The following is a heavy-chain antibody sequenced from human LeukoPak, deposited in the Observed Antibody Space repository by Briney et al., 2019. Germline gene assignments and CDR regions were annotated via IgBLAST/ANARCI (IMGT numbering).Heavy chain of an antibody. J-gene: IGHJ4*02. CDR2: ISGSGGTT. D-gene: IGHD3-22*01. CDR1: GFTFSSYG. Sequence: GGSLRLSCAASGFTFSSYGMNWVRQAPGKGLEWVSGISGSGGTTYYADSVKGRFTISRDNSRNSLSLQVSSLRAEDTAVYYCAKTNGYYSDWDQGTLVTVSS. CDR3: AKTNGYYSD. V-gene: IGHV3-23*01.